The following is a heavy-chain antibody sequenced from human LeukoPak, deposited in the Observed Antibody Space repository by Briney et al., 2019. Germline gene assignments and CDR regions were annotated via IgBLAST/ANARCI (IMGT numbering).Heavy chain of an antibody. Sequence: PGGSLRLSCAASGFTFSSYSMNWVRQAPGKGLEWVSYISSSSSTIYYADSVKGRFTISRDNAKKSLYLQMNSLRAEDTAVYYCASSPFGVVIIEFDYWGQGTLVTVSS. CDR3: ASSPFGVVIIEFDY. D-gene: IGHD3-3*01. CDR2: ISSSSSTI. J-gene: IGHJ4*02. CDR1: GFTFSSYS. V-gene: IGHV3-48*01.